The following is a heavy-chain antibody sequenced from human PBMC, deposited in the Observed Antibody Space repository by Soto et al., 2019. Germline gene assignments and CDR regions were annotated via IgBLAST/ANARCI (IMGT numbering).Heavy chain of an antibody. CDR3: VRTAREGAVAPHWFDR. Sequence: QVQLQESGPGLVKPSQTLSLTCTVSGASIRSTDYYWSWIRQAPGKGLEWVGYVYYTGSTYYNPSLMSRLTTSVDTTKNQFSLKLTSVPAAATAVYYCVRTAREGAVAPHWFDRWGQGTQVTVSS. D-gene: IGHD2-21*02. J-gene: IGHJ5*02. CDR1: GASIRSTDYY. V-gene: IGHV4-30-4*01. CDR2: VYYTGST.